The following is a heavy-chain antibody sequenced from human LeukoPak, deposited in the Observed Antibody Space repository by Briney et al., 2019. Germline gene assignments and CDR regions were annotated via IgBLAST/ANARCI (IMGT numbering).Heavy chain of an antibody. Sequence: GGSLRLSCAASGFTFSSSWMSWVRQAPGKGLEWVANIKKDGSETYYVDSVKGRFTISRDNAKNSLYLQMNSLRAEDMAIYYCARGRYSSTTYYFDSWGQGTLVTVSS. V-gene: IGHV3-7*03. J-gene: IGHJ4*02. CDR1: GFTFSSSW. D-gene: IGHD6-13*01. CDR3: ARGRYSSTTYYFDS. CDR2: IKKDGSET.